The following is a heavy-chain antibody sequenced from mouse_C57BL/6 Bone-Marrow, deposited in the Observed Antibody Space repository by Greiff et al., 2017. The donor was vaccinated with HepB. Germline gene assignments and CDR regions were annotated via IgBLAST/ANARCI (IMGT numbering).Heavy chain of an antibody. D-gene: IGHD1-2*01. CDR3: ALTTAYYYAMDY. CDR1: GYTFTNYW. V-gene: IGHV1-63*01. J-gene: IGHJ4*01. CDR2: IYPGGGYT. Sequence: QVQLKQSGAELVRPGTSVKMSCKASGYTFTNYWIGWAKQRPGHGLEWIGDIYPGGGYTNYNEKFKGKATLTADKSSSSAYMQFSSLTSEDSAIYYCALTTAYYYAMDYWGQGTSVTVSS.